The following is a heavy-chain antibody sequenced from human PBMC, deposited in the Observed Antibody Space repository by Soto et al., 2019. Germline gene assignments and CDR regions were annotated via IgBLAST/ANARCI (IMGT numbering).Heavy chain of an antibody. V-gene: IGHV1-18*01. CDR2: ISAYNGNT. J-gene: IGHJ4*02. CDR1: GYTFTRYF. CDR3: ARAIASDD. Sequence: APVKLSCKASGYTFTRYFINWVRQAPGQGLEWMGWISAYNGNTNYAQKLQGRVTMTTDTSTSTAYMELRSLRSDDTAVYYCARAIASDDWGQGTLVTVSS.